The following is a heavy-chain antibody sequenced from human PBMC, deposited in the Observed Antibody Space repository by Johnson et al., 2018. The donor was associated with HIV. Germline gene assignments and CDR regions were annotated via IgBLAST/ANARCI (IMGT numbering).Heavy chain of an antibody. Sequence: VQLVESGGGLVQPGGSLRLSCAASGFTFSIYWMHWVRQAPGKGLVWVSRINSDGTNTSYADFVKGRFTISRDNAKNTLFLQMNSLRAEDTAVYYCAIVVIRGDAFDLWGQGTTVTVSS. V-gene: IGHV3-74*02. CDR3: AIVVIRGDAFDL. CDR2: INSDGTNT. CDR1: GFTFSIYW. D-gene: IGHD3-22*01. J-gene: IGHJ3*01.